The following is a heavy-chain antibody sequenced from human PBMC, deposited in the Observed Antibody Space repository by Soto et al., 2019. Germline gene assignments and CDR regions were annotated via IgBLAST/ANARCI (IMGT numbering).Heavy chain of an antibody. CDR2: ISKNGAIT. Sequence: GGSLRRSCSASGFTFSGHPMHWVRQAPGLGLEHVAGISKNGAITFYSDSVKGRFTISRDNSTNTLLLYVGSLTMEDTAVYHRLRDRGCKSSQVLPCFEAWGPGPLVTV. V-gene: IGHV3-64D*06. D-gene: IGHD2-15*01. CDR1: GFTFSGHP. CDR3: LRDRGCKSSQVLPCFEA. J-gene: IGHJ3*01.